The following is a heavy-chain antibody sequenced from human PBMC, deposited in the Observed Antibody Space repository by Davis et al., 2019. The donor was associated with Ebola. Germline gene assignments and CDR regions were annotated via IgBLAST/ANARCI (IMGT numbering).Heavy chain of an antibody. CDR3: ARFGGSTPLDN. CDR2: IFPGDSDT. J-gene: IGHJ4*02. D-gene: IGHD3-10*01. Sequence: GESLKISCKASGYIFANYWIGWVRQKPGKGLEWMGIIFPGDSDTRYNPSFQGQVTISVDKSISTAYLQWGSLKASDPAMYYCARFGGSTPLDNWGQGTLVTVSS. CDR1: GYIFANYW. V-gene: IGHV5-51*01.